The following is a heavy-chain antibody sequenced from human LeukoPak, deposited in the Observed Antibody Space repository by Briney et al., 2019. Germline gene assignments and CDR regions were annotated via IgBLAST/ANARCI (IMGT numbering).Heavy chain of an antibody. J-gene: IGHJ4*02. Sequence: GGSLRLSCAASGFTFSSYAMSWVCQAPGKGLEWVSAISGSGGSTYYADSVKGRFTISRDNSKNTVYLQMNSLRAEDTAVYYCARETLSASGSYYPSADYWGQGTLVTVSS. V-gene: IGHV3-23*01. CDR2: ISGSGGST. CDR3: ARETLSASGSYYPSADY. D-gene: IGHD3-10*01. CDR1: GFTFSSYA.